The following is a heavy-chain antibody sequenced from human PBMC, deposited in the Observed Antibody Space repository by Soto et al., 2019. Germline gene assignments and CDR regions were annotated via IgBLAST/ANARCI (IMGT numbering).Heavy chain of an antibody. D-gene: IGHD3-22*01. CDR3: ARDPYDSSGYYWAGN. CDR2: IYYSGST. CDR1: GGSVSSGSYY. V-gene: IGHV4-61*01. J-gene: IGHJ4*02. Sequence: QVQLQESGPGLVKPSETLSLTCTVSGGSVSSGSYYWSWIRQPPGKGLEWIGYIYYSGSTNYNPSLKSRVTISVDTSKNQFSLKLSSVTAADTAVYYCARDPYDSSGYYWAGNWGQGTLVTVSS.